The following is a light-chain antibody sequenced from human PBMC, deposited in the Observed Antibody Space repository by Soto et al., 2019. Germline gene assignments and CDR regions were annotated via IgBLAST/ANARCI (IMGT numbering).Light chain of an antibody. J-gene: IGKJ1*01. V-gene: IGKV1-5*01. CDR3: QQYSDSSGA. Sequence: DVQMTNSPSTLSASVGDRVTITCRASQSISSWLAWYQQKPGKAPKLLIFDASTLESGVPSRFSGSGSGTDFTLTISSLQPDDFATYYCQQYSDSSGAFGQGAKVDI. CDR1: QSISSW. CDR2: DAS.